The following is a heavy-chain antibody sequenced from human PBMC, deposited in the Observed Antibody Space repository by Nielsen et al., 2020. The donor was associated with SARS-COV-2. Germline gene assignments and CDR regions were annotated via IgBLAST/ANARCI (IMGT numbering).Heavy chain of an antibody. Sequence: SETLSLTCAVYGGSFSGYYWSWIRQPPGKGLEWIGKIDHSGITTYHPSLTGRVTISVDTSKNQFSLKLSSVTAADTAVYYCAGGRWGPSRLLNYYYYAMDVWGQGTTVTVSS. J-gene: IGHJ6*02. CDR3: AGGRWGPSRLLNYYYYAMDV. V-gene: IGHV4-34*01. CDR2: IDHSGIT. CDR1: GGSFSGYY. D-gene: IGHD7-27*01.